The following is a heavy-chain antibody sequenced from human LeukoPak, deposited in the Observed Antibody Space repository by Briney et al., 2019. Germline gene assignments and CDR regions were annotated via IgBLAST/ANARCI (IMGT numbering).Heavy chain of an antibody. CDR3: ARVDDLDAFDT. CDR1: GFTFSSYA. CDR2: IADDGSNK. V-gene: IGHV3-30*04. Sequence: GGSLRLSCAASGFTFSSYAMHWVRQAPGKGLKWVAVIADDGSNKYYADSVKGRFTISRDNSNNTPYLQMNSLRAEDTAVYYCARVDDLDAFDTWGQGTMVTVSS. J-gene: IGHJ3*02. D-gene: IGHD2-2*03.